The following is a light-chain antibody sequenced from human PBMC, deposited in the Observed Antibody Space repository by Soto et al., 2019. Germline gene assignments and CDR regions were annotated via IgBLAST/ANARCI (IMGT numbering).Light chain of an antibody. J-gene: IGKJ3*01. V-gene: IGKV1-39*01. CDR2: AAS. Sequence: DIVLTQSPSSLSFSAGDTVTLSCRASQSVNNYLAWYQQKPGKTPRLLIYAASTLQTEVPSRFSGSGSGTDFTLTISSLEPEDFATYFCQQQFHPPLTFGPGTKVDIK. CDR3: QQQFHPPLT. CDR1: QSVNNY.